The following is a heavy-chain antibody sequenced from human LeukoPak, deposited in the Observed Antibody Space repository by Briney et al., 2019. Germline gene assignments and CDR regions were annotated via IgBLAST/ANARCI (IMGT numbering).Heavy chain of an antibody. Sequence: RAGGSLRLSCVASGFTFSNNWMAWVRQAPGKGPEWVSAIGGSGDTTYYADSVKGRFTISRDNSKNTLYLQMNSLRAEDTAIYYCAKRLYTSSWAPDDYWGQGTLVTVSS. CDR3: AKRLYTSSWAPDDY. CDR2: IGGSGDTT. V-gene: IGHV3-23*01. CDR1: GFTFSNNW. J-gene: IGHJ4*02. D-gene: IGHD6-13*01.